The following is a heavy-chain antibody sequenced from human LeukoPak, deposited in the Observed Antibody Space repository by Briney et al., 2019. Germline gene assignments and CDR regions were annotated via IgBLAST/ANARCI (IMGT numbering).Heavy chain of an antibody. CDR3: AKEGGPAATLMFDY. CDR1: GFTFSNYG. D-gene: IGHD6-25*01. Sequence: PGGSLRLSCAASGFTFSNYGMNWVRQAPGKGLEWVSGITGSGGNTYYADSVKGRFTISRDNSKNTMYLQMNSLRAEDTAVYYCAKEGGPAATLMFDYWGQGTLVTVSS. CDR2: ITGSGGNT. J-gene: IGHJ4*02. V-gene: IGHV3-23*01.